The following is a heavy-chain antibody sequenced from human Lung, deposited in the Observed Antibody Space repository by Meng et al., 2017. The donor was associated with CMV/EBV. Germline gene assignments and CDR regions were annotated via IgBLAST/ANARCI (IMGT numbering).Heavy chain of an antibody. CDR1: GFSFDDYA. Sequence: SCAASGFSFDDYAMHWVRRAPGKGLEWVAGISWNSGNIGYVDSVKGRFSISRDNAKKSLYLQVSSLSVDDTASYYCAKSESFDIFSGAFDMWGQGTMVTVSS. J-gene: IGHJ3*02. CDR2: ISWNSGNI. D-gene: IGHD3-9*01. CDR3: AKSESFDIFSGAFDM. V-gene: IGHV3-9*01.